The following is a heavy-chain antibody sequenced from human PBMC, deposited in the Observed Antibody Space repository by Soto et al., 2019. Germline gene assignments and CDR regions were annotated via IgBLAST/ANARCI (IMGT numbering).Heavy chain of an antibody. J-gene: IGHJ4*02. Sequence: SETLCLTCAVAGGSIGGYDWSWIRQSPGKGLEWIGYIFYSGSTNYNPSLKSRVTISVDTSKNQFSLKLSSVTAADTAVYYCARDGYYYDSSGYQRVYYFDYWGQGTLVTVS. CDR1: GGSIGGYD. D-gene: IGHD3-22*01. CDR2: IFYSGST. CDR3: ARDGYYYDSSGYQRVYYFDY. V-gene: IGHV4-59*01.